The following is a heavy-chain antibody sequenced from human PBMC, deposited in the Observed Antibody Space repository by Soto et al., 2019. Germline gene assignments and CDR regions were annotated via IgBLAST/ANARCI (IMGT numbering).Heavy chain of an antibody. D-gene: IGHD2-2*01. Sequence: EVQLVESGGGLVQPGGSLRLSCAASGFTFSSYSMNWVRQAPGKGLEWVSYISSSSSTIYYADSVKGRFTISRDNAKNSLYLQMNSLRAEDTAVYYCARYQLPPGVWAFDIWGHGTMVTVSS. CDR2: ISSSSSTI. CDR1: GFTFSSYS. J-gene: IGHJ3*02. CDR3: ARYQLPPGVWAFDI. V-gene: IGHV3-48*01.